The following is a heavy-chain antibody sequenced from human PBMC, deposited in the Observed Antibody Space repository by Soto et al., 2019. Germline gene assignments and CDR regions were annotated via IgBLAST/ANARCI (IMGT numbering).Heavy chain of an antibody. D-gene: IGHD3-10*01. CDR1: GFSLSTSGLG. J-gene: IGHJ4*02. Sequence: GSGPTLVNPTQTLTLTCTFSGFSLSTSGLGVGWIRQPPGKALEGLAIIYWNGDSRYSPSLENRLSVTKEDSKNQVVLTMTDMYPVAAATFYCGHRRRDSGPSGDDWGPGILVTVSS. V-gene: IGHV2-5*01. CDR3: GHRRRDSGPSGDD. CDR2: IYWNGDS.